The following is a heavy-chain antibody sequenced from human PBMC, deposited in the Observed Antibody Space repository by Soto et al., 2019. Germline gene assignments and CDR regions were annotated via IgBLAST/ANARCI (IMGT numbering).Heavy chain of an antibody. CDR3: ARGVTYGSGQEGAFDI. CDR2: IIPIFGTA. J-gene: IGHJ3*02. V-gene: IGHV1-69*01. Sequence: QVQLVQSGAEVKKPGSSVKVSCKASGGTFSSYAISWVRQAPGQGLEWMGGIIPIFGTANYAQKFQGRVTITADESTSTAYMELSSLRSEDTDVYYCARGVTYGSGQEGAFDIWGQGTMVTVSS. CDR1: GGTFSSYA. D-gene: IGHD3-10*01.